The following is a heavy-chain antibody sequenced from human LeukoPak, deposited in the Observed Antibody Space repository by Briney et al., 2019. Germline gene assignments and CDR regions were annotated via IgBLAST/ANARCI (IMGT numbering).Heavy chain of an antibody. J-gene: IGHJ4*02. CDR3: ARGVAGRVDY. V-gene: IGHV4-4*07. Sequence: KPSETLSLTCTVSGSSISTYYWTWVRQPAGKGLEWIGRISISVSTNYNPSLKSRLTMSVDTFKNQFSLNLRSMTAADTAVYFCARGVAGRVDYWGQRALVTVSS. CDR2: ISISVST. D-gene: IGHD6-19*01. CDR1: GSSISTYY.